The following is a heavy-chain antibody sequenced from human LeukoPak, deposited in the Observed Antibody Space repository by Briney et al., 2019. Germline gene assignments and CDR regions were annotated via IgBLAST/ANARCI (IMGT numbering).Heavy chain of an antibody. J-gene: IGHJ4*02. V-gene: IGHV1-2*02. CDR1: GYTFTDYY. Sequence: ASVKVSCKASGYTFTDYYIHWVRQALGQGLEWMGWIKPNRPVTNYAQKFQGRVTMTRDTSISTAYMELSRLRSDDTAVYYCASGMTTVTNWGQGTLVTVSS. CDR3: ASGMTTVTN. D-gene: IGHD4-17*01. CDR2: IKPNRPVT.